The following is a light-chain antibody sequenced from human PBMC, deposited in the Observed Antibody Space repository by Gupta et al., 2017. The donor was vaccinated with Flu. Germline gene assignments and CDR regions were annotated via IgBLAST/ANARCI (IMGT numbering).Light chain of an antibody. Sequence: QFALTQPAFVSGSPGEWITISCTGASSDVGTYDLVSWYQQHPGKAPKLMLYEVSDRPSGVSNRFSGSKSGNTASLAISGLQAEDEADYYCCSYAGGGTWVFGGGTKLTVL. J-gene: IGLJ3*02. CDR3: CSYAGGGTWV. V-gene: IGLV2-23*02. CDR1: SSDVGTYDL. CDR2: EVS.